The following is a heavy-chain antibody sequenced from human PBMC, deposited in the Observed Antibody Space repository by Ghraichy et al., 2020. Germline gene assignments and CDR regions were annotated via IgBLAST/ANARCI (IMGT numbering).Heavy chain of an antibody. Sequence: GSLRLSCTVSGDSISSYYWSWIRQPAGKGLEWIGRIYISGSTNYNPSLKSRVTMSVDTSKNQFSLKLSSVTAADTAVYYCASTYYDFWSDSSGYGMDVWGQGTTVTVSS. CDR2: IYISGST. J-gene: IGHJ6*02. V-gene: IGHV4-4*07. CDR3: ASTYYDFWSDSSGYGMDV. CDR1: GDSISSYY. D-gene: IGHD3-3*01.